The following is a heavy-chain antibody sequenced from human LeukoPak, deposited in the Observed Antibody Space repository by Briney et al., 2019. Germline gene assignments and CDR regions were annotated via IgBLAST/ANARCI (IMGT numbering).Heavy chain of an antibody. CDR2: ISSSGNTM. Sequence: GGSLRLSCAASGFTFSSYEMNWVRRAPGKGLEWVSYISSSGNTMYYADAVKGRFIISRDNDKNSLYLQMTTLRADDTAVYYCARDLLWSGFYSRYYYMDVWGKGTTVTVSS. J-gene: IGHJ6*03. CDR1: GFTFSSYE. V-gene: IGHV3-48*03. D-gene: IGHD3-3*01. CDR3: ARDLLWSGFYSRYYYMDV.